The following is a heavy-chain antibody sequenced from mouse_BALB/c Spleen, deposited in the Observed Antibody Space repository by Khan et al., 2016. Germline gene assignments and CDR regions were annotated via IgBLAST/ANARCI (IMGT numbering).Heavy chain of an antibody. Sequence: EVKLEESGGGLVQPGGSMKLSCVASGFTFSNYWMNWVRQSPEKGLELVAGIRLKSNNYATPYAETGKGRFPISRDDSTSCMYMHRNNLRAEDTGMYYCTRVGLTSRYWGQGTLVTVSA. J-gene: IGHJ3*01. CDR3: TRVGLTSRY. CDR2: IRLKSNNYAT. V-gene: IGHV6-6*02. CDR1: GFTFSNYW.